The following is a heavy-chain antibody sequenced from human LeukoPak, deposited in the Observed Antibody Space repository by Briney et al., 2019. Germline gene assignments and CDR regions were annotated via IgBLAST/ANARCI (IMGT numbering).Heavy chain of an antibody. J-gene: IGHJ4*02. D-gene: IGHD2-2*02. CDR1: GGTFSSYA. CDR2: INPNSGGT. Sequence: ASVKVSCKASGGTFSSYAISWVRQAPGQGLEWMGRINPNSGGTNYAQKFQGRVTMTRDTSISTAYMELSRLRSDDTAVYYCARRYCSSTSCYNYFDYWGQGTLVTVSS. CDR3: ARRYCSSTSCYNYFDY. V-gene: IGHV1-2*06.